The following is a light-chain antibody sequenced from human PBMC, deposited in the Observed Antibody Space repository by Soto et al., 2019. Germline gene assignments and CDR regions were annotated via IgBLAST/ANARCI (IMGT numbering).Light chain of an antibody. CDR1: QSVSSNF. CDR2: DAA. Sequence: EIVLTQSPGTLSFSPGERATLSCRASQSVSSNFLAWYQQKPGQAPRLFIYDAANRATGIPDRFNGSGSGTDFTLTISRLEPEDFAVYYCQQYSSSPRTFGQGTKVDI. J-gene: IGKJ1*01. CDR3: QQYSSSPRT. V-gene: IGKV3-20*01.